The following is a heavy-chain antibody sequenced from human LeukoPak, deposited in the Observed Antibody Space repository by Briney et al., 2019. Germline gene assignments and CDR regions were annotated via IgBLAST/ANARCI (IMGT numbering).Heavy chain of an antibody. CDR3: ARDTTLFRWFDP. D-gene: IGHD2-21*01. V-gene: IGHV4-30-4*08. CDR1: GVSLTSVDYY. CDR2: IDCSGST. Sequence: SQTLSLTCTLSGVSLTSVDYYWSWIRHPPGKGLNWFGNIDCSGSTYYTPSLKSPVTISVDTSKTQFSLKLSSVTAADTAVYYCARDTTLFRWFDPWGQGTLVTVSS. J-gene: IGHJ5*02.